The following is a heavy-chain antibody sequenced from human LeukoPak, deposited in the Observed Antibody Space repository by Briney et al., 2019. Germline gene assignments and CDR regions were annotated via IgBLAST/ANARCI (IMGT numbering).Heavy chain of an antibody. CDR2: IYSGGST. Sequence: GGSLRLSCAVPGFTVSTNYMSWVRQPPGKGLEWGSVIYSGGSTYYADSVKGRFTLSRDNSKNTLYLQMSSLRAEDTAVYYCVKAGDYVGNSGYFHHWGQGTLVTVSS. J-gene: IGHJ1*01. D-gene: IGHD4-23*01. V-gene: IGHV3-66*01. CDR1: GFTVSTNY. CDR3: VKAGDYVGNSGYFHH.